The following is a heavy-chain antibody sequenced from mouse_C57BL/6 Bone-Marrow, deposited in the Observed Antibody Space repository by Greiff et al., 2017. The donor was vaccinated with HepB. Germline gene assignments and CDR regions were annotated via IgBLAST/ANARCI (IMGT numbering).Heavy chain of an antibody. V-gene: IGHV1-42*01. J-gene: IGHJ3*01. CDR2: INPSTGGT. CDR1: GYSFTGYY. D-gene: IGHD3-2*02. CDR3: ARSGNRQLRLQFAY. Sequence: EVQLQQSGPELVKPGASVKISCKASGYSFTGYYMNWVKQSPEKSLEWIGEINPSTGGTTYNQKFKAKATLTVDTSSSTAYMQLKSLTSEDSAVYYCARSGNRQLRLQFAYWGQGTLVTVSA.